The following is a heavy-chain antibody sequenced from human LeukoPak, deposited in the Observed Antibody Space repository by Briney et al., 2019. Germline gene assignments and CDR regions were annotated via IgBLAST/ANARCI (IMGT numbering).Heavy chain of an antibody. CDR1: GGSITTTNF. CDR2: ISLRGRT. D-gene: IGHD1-26*01. V-gene: IGHV4-4*02. Sequence: SGTLSLTCGVSGGSITTTNFWSWVRQPPGGGLSWIGEISLRGRTQYNPSLKSGVNISIDESNNHLYLSLASVTVADTAVYYCSRESGPYCPFGHWGQGTLVAVTS. J-gene: IGHJ5*02. CDR3: SRESGPYCPFGH.